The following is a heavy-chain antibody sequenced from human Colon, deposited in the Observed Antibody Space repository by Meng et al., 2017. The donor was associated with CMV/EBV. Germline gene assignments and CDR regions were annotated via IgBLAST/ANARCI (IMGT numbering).Heavy chain of an antibody. D-gene: IGHD3-3*01. CDR2: INHDGTHT. CDR3: TRGRLGVPGVLQAPEY. J-gene: IGHJ4*02. V-gene: IGHV3-74*01. CDR1: GFPFSAYW. Sequence: GGSLRLSCAASGFPFSAYWMHWFRQAPGKGLLWVSQINHDGTHTVYADSVKGRFSITRDNAKNTLYLQMDSLRADDTAVYFCTRGRLGVPGVLQAPEYWGQGTLVTVSS.